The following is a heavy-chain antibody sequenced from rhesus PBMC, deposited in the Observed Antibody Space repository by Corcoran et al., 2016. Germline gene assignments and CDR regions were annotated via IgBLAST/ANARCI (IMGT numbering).Heavy chain of an antibody. CDR3: ARDESGFGSY. Sequence: EVQLVESGGGLATPGGSLRLSCAASGFTFSDSSMDWVRPPPGRGLEWVSRISNGGGNTWYADSVKGRFTISRENAKNTLYLQMDGLRAEDTAVYYCARDESGFGSYWGQGVLVTVSS. CDR2: ISNGGGNT. CDR1: GFTFSDSS. D-gene: IGHD5-24*01. V-gene: IGHV3-178*01. J-gene: IGHJ4*01.